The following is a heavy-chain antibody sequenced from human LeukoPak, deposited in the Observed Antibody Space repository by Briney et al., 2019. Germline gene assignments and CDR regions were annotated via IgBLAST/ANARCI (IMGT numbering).Heavy chain of an antibody. D-gene: IGHD1-26*01. Sequence: GGTLRLSCAASGFTFSSYGMSWVRQAPGKGLQWVSTISDSGGRTNYVDSVQGRFTISRDNSKNTLYLQMNNLRAEDTAVYYCAKGRRAPLVGTTTKSWLDYWGQGTLVTVSS. CDR1: GFTFSSYG. J-gene: IGHJ4*02. CDR2: ISDSGGRT. V-gene: IGHV3-23*01. CDR3: AKGRRAPLVGTTTKSWLDY.